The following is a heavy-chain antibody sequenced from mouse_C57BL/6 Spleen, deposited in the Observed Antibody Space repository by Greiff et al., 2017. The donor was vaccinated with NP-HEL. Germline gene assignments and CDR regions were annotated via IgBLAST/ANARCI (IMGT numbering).Heavy chain of an antibody. CDR1: GYTFTDYY. V-gene: IGHV1-75*01. Sequence: LQESGPELVKPGASVKISCKASGYTFTDYYINWVKQRPGQGLEWIGWIFPGSGSTYYNEKFKGKATLTVDKSSSTAYMLLSSLTSEDSAVYFCARDGDYDEGAWFAYWGQGTLVTVSA. D-gene: IGHD2-4*01. CDR2: IFPGSGST. CDR3: ARDGDYDEGAWFAY. J-gene: IGHJ3*01.